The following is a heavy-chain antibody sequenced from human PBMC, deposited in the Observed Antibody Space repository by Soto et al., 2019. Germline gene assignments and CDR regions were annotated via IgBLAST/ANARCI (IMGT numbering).Heavy chain of an antibody. CDR1: GFTFSSYA. D-gene: IGHD2-21*01. J-gene: IGHJ4*02. Sequence: HPGGSLRLSCAASGFTFSSYAMSWVRQAPGKGLEWVSAISGSGGSTYYADSVKGRFTISRDNSKNTLYLQMNSLRAEDTAVYYCAKGVFAPLWSWKPFDYWGQGTLVTVSS. CDR3: AKGVFAPLWSWKPFDY. V-gene: IGHV3-23*01. CDR2: ISGSGGST.